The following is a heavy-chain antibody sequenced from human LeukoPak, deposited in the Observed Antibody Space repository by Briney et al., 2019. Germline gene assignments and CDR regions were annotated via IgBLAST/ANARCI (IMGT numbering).Heavy chain of an antibody. Sequence: SSETLSLTCAVYGGSFSGYYWSWIRQPPGRGLEWIGEINHSGSTNYNPSLKSRVTISVDTSKNQFSLKLSSVTAADTAVYYCARLTDDFWSGYYTDYWGQGTLVTVSS. CDR1: GGSFSGYY. D-gene: IGHD3-3*01. CDR3: ARLTDDFWSGYYTDY. CDR2: INHSGST. J-gene: IGHJ4*02. V-gene: IGHV4-34*01.